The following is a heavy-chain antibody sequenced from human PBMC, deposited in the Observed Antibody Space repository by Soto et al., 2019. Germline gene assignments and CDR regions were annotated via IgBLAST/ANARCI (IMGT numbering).Heavy chain of an antibody. CDR2: TRNKANSYST. V-gene: IGHV3-72*01. CDR1: GFTFSDHY. D-gene: IGHD4-17*01. J-gene: IGHJ4*01. CDR3: ARVALIGDPRKYSDY. Sequence: EVQLVESGGGLVQPGGSLRLSCAASGFTFSDHYMDWVRQAPGKGLEWVGRTRNKANSYSTEYAASVKGRSTISRDDSKNSLYLQMHSLKTEVTAGYYCARVALIGDPRKYSDYWGHGTLFTVSS.